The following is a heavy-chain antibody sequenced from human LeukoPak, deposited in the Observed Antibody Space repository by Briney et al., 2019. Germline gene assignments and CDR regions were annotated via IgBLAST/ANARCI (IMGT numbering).Heavy chain of an antibody. CDR3: ARGANSQGTAMVLFDS. CDR2: MNPNSGNT. CDR1: GYTFTTYD. V-gene: IGHV1-8*01. D-gene: IGHD5-18*01. Sequence: GASVKVSCKASGYTFTTYDINWVRQATGQGLEWMGWMNPNSGNTGYAQKFQGRVTMTRDTSMSTAFMELSSLTSEDTAVYYCARGANSQGTAMVLFDSWGQGSLVTVSA. J-gene: IGHJ4*02.